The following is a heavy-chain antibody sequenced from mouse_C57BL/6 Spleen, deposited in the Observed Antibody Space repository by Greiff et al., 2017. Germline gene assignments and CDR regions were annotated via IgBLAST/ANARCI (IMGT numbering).Heavy chain of an antibody. CDR1: GYAFSSYW. CDR2: IYPGDGDT. V-gene: IGHV1-80*01. D-gene: IGHD1-1*01. CDR3: ARGVVDAYAMDY. J-gene: IGHJ4*01. Sequence: QVQLQQSGAELVKPGASVKISCKASGYAFSSYWMNWVKQRPGKGLEWIGQIYPGDGDTNYNGKFKGKATLTADKSSSTAYMQLSSLTSEDSAVYFCARGVVDAYAMDYWGQGTSVTVSS.